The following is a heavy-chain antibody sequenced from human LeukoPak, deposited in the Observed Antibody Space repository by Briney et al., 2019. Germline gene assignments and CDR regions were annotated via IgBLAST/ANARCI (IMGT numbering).Heavy chain of an antibody. Sequence: QPGGSLRLSCAASGFTFSSYWMHWVRQAPGKGLVWVSRINSDGSSTSYADSVKGRFTISRDNSKNTLYLQMNSLRAEDTAVYYCAKANGGSPADYWGQGTLVTVSS. J-gene: IGHJ4*02. CDR1: GFTFSSYW. V-gene: IGHV3-74*01. D-gene: IGHD1-26*01. CDR2: INSDGSST. CDR3: AKANGGSPADY.